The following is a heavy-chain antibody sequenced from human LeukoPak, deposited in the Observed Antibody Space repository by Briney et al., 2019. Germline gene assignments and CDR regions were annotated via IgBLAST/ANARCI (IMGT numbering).Heavy chain of an antibody. CDR2: IYYSGST. J-gene: IGHJ4*02. CDR1: GGSISSGGYY. CDR3: ARAQAAAGNSLDY. V-gene: IGHV4-31*03. D-gene: IGHD6-13*01. Sequence: SSQTLSLTCTVSGGSISSGGYYWSWIRQHPGKGLEWIGYIYYSGSTYYNPSLKSRVTISVDTSKNQFSLKLSSVTAADTGVYYCARAQAAAGNSLDYWGQGTLVTVSS.